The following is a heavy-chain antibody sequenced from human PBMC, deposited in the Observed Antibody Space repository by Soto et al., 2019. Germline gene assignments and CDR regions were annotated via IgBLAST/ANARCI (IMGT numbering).Heavy chain of an antibody. J-gene: IGHJ4*02. CDR3: AKDQCYGGNIYDFDQ. CDR1: GFSFSSYG. CDR2: ISYDGSNE. Sequence: PGGSLRLSCAASGFSFSSYGMHWVRQAPGKGLEWVAVISYDGSNEQHADSVKGRFTISRDNSKNTLYLQMNSLRAEDTAVYYCAKDQCYGGNIYDFDQWCPGPLFTVS. D-gene: IGHD4-17*01. V-gene: IGHV3-30*18.